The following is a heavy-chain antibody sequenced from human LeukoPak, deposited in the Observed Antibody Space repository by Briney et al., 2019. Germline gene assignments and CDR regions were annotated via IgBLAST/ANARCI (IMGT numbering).Heavy chain of an antibody. CDR1: GFTFSSYA. J-gene: IGHJ4*02. V-gene: IGHV3-23*01. CDR2: ISGNGVST. Sequence: PGGSLRLSCAASGFTFSSYAMSWVRQAPGKGLEWVSAISGNGVSTYYADSVKGRFTISRDNSKNTLYLQMNSLRAEDTAVYYCAEDLSARGYFDYWGQGTLVTVSS. D-gene: IGHD3-10*01. CDR3: AEDLSARGYFDY.